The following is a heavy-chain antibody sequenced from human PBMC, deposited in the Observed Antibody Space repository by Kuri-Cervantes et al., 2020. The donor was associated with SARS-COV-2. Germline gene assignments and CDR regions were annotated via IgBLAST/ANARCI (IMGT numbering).Heavy chain of an antibody. D-gene: IGHD3-22*01. CDR3: VRATPFRRLVVICQEGVFDL. Sequence: ASVKVSCKASGDTFTGYYMHWVRQAPGQGLEWMGWINPNSGGTNYAQKFQGWVTMTRDTSISTVYMELSRLRSEDTAVYYCVRATPFRRLVVICQEGVFDLWGQGTMVTVSS. V-gene: IGHV1-2*04. J-gene: IGHJ3*01. CDR1: GDTFTGYY. CDR2: INPNSGGT.